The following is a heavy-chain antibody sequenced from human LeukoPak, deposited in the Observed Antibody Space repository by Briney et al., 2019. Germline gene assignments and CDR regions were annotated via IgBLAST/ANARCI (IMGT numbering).Heavy chain of an antibody. V-gene: IGHV3-74*01. CDR3: ARGGDYSDYYFDY. CDR1: GFSFSNSW. CDR2: INSDGTTT. D-gene: IGHD4-11*01. J-gene: IGHJ4*02. Sequence: HPGGSLRLSCAASGFSFSNSWMHWVRQAPGKGLVWVSRINSDGTTTYYADSVKGRFTISRDNSKNTLYLQMNGLRAEDTAVYYCARGGDYSDYYFDYWGQGTLVTVSS.